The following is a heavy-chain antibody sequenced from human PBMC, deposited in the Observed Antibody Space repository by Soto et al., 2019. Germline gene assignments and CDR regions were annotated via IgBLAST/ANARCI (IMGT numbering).Heavy chain of an antibody. CDR1: GFTFSDYG. D-gene: IGHD3-22*01. CDR2: ISYDGTTK. J-gene: IGHJ4*02. CDR3: AKRYYYDSSGPLDH. V-gene: IGHV3-30*18. Sequence: QVQLVESGGGVVQPGRSLRLSCAASGFTFSDYGMHWVRQAPGKGLEWVTVISYDGTTKYYIDSVKGRFTISRDNSKNTLFLQMNSLRPEDPAVYYCAKRYYYDSSGPLDHWGQGTLVTVSS.